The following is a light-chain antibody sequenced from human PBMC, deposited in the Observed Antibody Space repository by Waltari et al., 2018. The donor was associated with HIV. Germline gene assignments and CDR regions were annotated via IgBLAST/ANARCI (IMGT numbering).Light chain of an antibody. J-gene: IGLJ1*01. CDR2: ANN. CDR3: QSHDNKIFYV. CDR1: SGNIASSY. V-gene: IGLV6-57*01. Sequence: NFILTQPHSVSDSPGKTVTISCTRSSGNIASSYVQWYQQRPGSSPTTVIYANNQRPSGVPDRFSGSIDSSSNSASLTISGLRTEDEADYYCQSHDNKIFYVFGGGTYVTVL.